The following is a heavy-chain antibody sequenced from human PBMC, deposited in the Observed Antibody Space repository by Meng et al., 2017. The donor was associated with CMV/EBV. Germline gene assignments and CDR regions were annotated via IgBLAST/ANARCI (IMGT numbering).Heavy chain of an antibody. D-gene: IGHD2-2*01. V-gene: IGHV3-21*01. CDR1: GFTFSSYS. Sequence: GGSLRLSCAASGFTFSSYSMNWVRQAPGKGLEWVSSISSSSSYIYYADSVKGRFTISRDNAKNSLYLQMNSLRAEDTAAYYCARDSTPIHYGMDVWGQGTTVTVSS. CDR2: ISSSSSYI. CDR3: ARDSTPIHYGMDV. J-gene: IGHJ6*02.